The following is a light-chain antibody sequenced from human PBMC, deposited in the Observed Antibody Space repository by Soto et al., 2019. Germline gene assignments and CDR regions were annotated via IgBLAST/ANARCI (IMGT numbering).Light chain of an antibody. V-gene: IGKV3-20*01. CDR2: GTS. Sequence: DIVLRQSPGTPSLSPGEGATLSCRASRNVFSTYLAWYQQKPGQAPRLLIYGTSSRATGIPDRFSGSGSGTDFTLTISRLEPEDFAVYYCQQYNTSPYTFGQGTRLEIK. CDR3: QQYNTSPYT. CDR1: RNVFSTY. J-gene: IGKJ2*01.